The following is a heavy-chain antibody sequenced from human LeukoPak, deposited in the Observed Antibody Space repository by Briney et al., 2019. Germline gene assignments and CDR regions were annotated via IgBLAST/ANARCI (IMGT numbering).Heavy chain of an antibody. CDR2: IYHSGST. CDR1: GGSISSSNW. Sequence: SGTLSLTCAVSGGSISSSNWWSWVRQPPGKGLEWIGEIYHSGSTNYNPSLKSRVTMSVDKSENQFSLKLSSVTAADTAVYYCASIGSSSSVAFDIWGQGTMVTVSS. D-gene: IGHD6-6*01. CDR3: ASIGSSSSVAFDI. J-gene: IGHJ3*02. V-gene: IGHV4-4*02.